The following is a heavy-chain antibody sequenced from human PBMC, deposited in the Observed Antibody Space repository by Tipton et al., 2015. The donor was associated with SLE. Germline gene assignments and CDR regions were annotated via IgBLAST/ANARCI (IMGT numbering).Heavy chain of an antibody. J-gene: IGHJ6*02. CDR3: ARHHGSGWLYGLDV. Sequence: TLSLTCAVYGGSINSYYWSWIRQPPGKGLEWIGYIYYREGTNYSPSLKSRVTISLDASKNQLSLKLSSVTAADTAVYYCARHHGSGWLYGLDVWGQGTTVTVSS. CDR2: IYYREGT. V-gene: IGHV4-59*08. CDR1: GGSINSYY. D-gene: IGHD6-19*01.